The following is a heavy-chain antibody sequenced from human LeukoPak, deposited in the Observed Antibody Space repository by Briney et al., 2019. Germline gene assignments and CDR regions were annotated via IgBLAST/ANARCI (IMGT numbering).Heavy chain of an antibody. CDR3: ARQEYYDFWSGSGNWFDP. CDR1: GGSISSYY. J-gene: IGHJ5*02. CDR2: IYYSGST. Sequence: PSETLSLTCTVSGGSISSYYWSWIRQPPGKGLEWIGYIYYSGSTNYNPSLKSRVTISVDTSKNQFSLKLSSVTAADTAVYYCARQEYYDFWSGSGNWFDPWGQGTLVTVSS. D-gene: IGHD3-3*01. V-gene: IGHV4-59*08.